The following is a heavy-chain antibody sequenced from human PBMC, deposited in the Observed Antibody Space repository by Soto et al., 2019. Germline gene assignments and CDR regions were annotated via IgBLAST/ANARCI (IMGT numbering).Heavy chain of an antibody. V-gene: IGHV4-39*01. J-gene: IGHJ5*02. D-gene: IGHD4-17*01. CDR2: IYYSGTT. CDR3: ARHDVSYGDYAWFDP. Sequence: SETLSLTCTVSGDSITSNSYFWAWIRQPPGKGLEWIGSIYYSGTTYYNPSLKSRVTISVDTSKNQFSLKLSSVTAADTAVYYCARHDVSYGDYAWFDPWGQGTLVTVSS. CDR1: GDSITSNSYF.